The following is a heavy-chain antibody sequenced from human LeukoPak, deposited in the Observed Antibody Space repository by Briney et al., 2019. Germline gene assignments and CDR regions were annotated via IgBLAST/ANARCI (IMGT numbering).Heavy chain of an antibody. CDR3: ARDRGRSSGWPQFDC. CDR2: IYTSGST. V-gene: IGHV4-4*07. CDR1: GGSISSYY. Sequence: SETLSLTCTVSGGSISSYYWSWIRQPAGKGLEWIGRIYTSGSTNYNPSLKSRVTMSVDTSKNLFSLNLSSVTAADTAVYYCARDRGRSSGWPQFDCWGQGTLVTVSS. D-gene: IGHD6-19*01. J-gene: IGHJ4*02.